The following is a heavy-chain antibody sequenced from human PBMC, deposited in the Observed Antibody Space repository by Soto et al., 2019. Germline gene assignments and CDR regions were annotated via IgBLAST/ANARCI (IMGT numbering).Heavy chain of an antibody. V-gene: IGHV1-46*01. Sequence: QVQLVQSGAEVKKPGASVKVSCKASGYTFTRYYMHWVRRAPGQGLEWMGIIDPISGSTTYAQRFKGRVTMTRDTSKSTVYMELSSLTSEDTAVYYCAKENSIRGAKVFAYWGQGTLVTVSS. CDR1: GYTFTRYY. CDR2: IDPISGST. D-gene: IGHD1-26*01. J-gene: IGHJ4*02. CDR3: AKENSIRGAKVFAY.